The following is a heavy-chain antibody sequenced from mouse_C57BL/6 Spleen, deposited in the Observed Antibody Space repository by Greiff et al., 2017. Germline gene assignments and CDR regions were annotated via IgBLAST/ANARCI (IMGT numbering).Heavy chain of an antibody. CDR1: GYSITSGYA. V-gene: IGHV3-1*01. CDR2: ISYSGST. D-gene: IGHD1-1*01. CDR3: ASSYYYGSSESFFAY. Sequence: EVQLQQSGPGMVKPSQSLSLTCTVTGYSITSGYAWHWIRHFPGNKLEWMGYISYSGSTNYNPSLKSRISITHDTSKNHFFLKLNSVTTEDTATYYCASSYYYGSSESFFAYWGQGTLVTVSA. J-gene: IGHJ3*01.